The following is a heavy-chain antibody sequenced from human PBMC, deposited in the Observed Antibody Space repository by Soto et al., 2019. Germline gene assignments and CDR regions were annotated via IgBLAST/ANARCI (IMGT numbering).Heavy chain of an antibody. Sequence: GASVKVSCKASGYTFTSYAMHWVRQAPGQRLEWMGWINAGNGNTKYSQKFQGRVTITRDTSASTAYMELSSLRSEDTAVYYCARGSYYYDSSGYYTGAFDIWGQRTTVTVSS. CDR2: INAGNGNT. V-gene: IGHV1-3*01. CDR3: ARGSYYYDSSGYYTGAFDI. CDR1: GYTFTSYA. J-gene: IGHJ3*02. D-gene: IGHD3-22*01.